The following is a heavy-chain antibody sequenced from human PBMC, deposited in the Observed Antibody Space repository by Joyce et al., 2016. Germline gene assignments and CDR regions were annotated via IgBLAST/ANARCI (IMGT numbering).Heavy chain of an antibody. V-gene: IGHV1-46*01. D-gene: IGHD2-21*02. CDR2: INPADGMA. Sequence: QVNLVLSGAEVNKPGASVQVSCRSSGYTFTWYYLNWVRQAPGQGLESMGRINPADGMATYVRKFQGRVSMTRDTSTSTVFMELSSLRSEDTAMYYCARARKYGDYYRSLDHWGQGTLVTVSP. CDR3: ARARKYGDYYRSLDH. CDR1: GYTFTWYY. J-gene: IGHJ5*02.